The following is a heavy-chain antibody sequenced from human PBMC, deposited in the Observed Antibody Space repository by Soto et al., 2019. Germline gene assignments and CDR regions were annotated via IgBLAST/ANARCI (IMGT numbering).Heavy chain of an antibody. V-gene: IGHV3-11*05. Sequence: QVQLVESGGGLVMPGESLRLSCAASGFTFSDHYMSWIRQAPGKGLEWVSTITDSGGDAKYADSVRGRFAISRDNSKKTLYLQMSSLTAEDSAIYYCARGSTDSYPGSRIFDFWGRGTLVTVSS. J-gene: IGHJ4*02. CDR3: ARGSTDSYPGSRIFDF. CDR2: ITDSGGDA. CDR1: GFTFSDHY. D-gene: IGHD3-10*01.